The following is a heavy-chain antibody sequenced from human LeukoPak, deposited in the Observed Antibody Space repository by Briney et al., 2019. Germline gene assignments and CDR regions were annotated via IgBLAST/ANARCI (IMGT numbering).Heavy chain of an antibody. D-gene: IGHD6-19*01. CDR2: IRTKANNYAT. V-gene: IGHV3-73*01. J-gene: IGHJ4*02. Sequence: GGSLRLSCAASGFTFSGSAIHWVRQASGKGLEWVGRIRTKANNYATTYAASVKGRFAVSRDDSKNTAYLQMDSLTTDDTALYFCAVGRGFAHGRLEEWGQGTLITVSS. CDR1: GFTFSGSA. CDR3: AVGRGFAHGRLEE.